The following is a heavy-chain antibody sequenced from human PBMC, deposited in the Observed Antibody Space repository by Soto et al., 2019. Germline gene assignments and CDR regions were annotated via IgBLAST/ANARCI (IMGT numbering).Heavy chain of an antibody. CDR3: ARSSIAAGYGMDV. V-gene: IGHV3-21*01. Sequence: PGGSLRLSCAASGFTFSSYSMNWVRQAPGKGLEWVSSISSSSSYIYYADSVKGRFTISRDNAKNSLYLQMNSLRAEDTAVYYCARSSIAAGYGMDVWGQETTVTVSS. J-gene: IGHJ6*02. CDR2: ISSSSSYI. D-gene: IGHD6-6*01. CDR1: GFTFSSYS.